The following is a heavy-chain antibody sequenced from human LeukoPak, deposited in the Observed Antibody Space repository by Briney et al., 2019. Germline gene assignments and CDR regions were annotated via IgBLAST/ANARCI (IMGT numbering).Heavy chain of an antibody. Sequence: GGSLRLSCAASGFTFSNYGMNWVRWAPGKGLEWVSIITSGVGITYYADSVKGRFTISRDNSKNTLYLQMNSLRAEDTAVYYCAKGDYYDLDYWGQGTLVTVSS. CDR3: AKGDYYDLDY. CDR1: GFTFSNYG. V-gene: IGHV3-23*01. J-gene: IGHJ4*02. CDR2: ITSGVGIT. D-gene: IGHD3-22*01.